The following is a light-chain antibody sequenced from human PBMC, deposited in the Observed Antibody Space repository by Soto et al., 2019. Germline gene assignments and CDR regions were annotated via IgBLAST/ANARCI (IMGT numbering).Light chain of an antibody. Sequence: EIVMTQSPATLSVSPGGSANLSCRASQHVSSNFAWYRQKPGQAPTLLIYRASTRAPGVPARFSGSGSGTEFTLTISSLQSEDFAVYFCQQYNKWPYTFGQGTKLEIK. J-gene: IGKJ2*01. CDR1: QHVSSN. V-gene: IGKV3-15*01. CDR2: RAS. CDR3: QQYNKWPYT.